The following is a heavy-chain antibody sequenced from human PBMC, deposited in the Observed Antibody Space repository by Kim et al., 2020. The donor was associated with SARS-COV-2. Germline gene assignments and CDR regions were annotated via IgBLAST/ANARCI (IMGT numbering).Heavy chain of an antibody. D-gene: IGHD6-13*01. CDR1: GFTFSLYG. J-gene: IGHJ4*02. V-gene: IGHV3-23*01. CDR2: ISGSGDTA. Sequence: GGSLRLSCAASGFTFSLYGMSWVRQAPGKGLEWISAISGSGDTAYYADSVKGRFTISRDNSKNTVSLQMNNLRADDTAVYYCAKGDTAVSPIDFWGPGTQVTVSS. CDR3: AKGDTAVSPIDF.